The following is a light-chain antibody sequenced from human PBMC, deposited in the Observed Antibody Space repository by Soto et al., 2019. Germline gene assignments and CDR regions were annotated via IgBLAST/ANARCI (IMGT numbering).Light chain of an antibody. J-gene: IGKJ5*01. CDR1: QSVSSY. CDR3: QQRSNWPPT. CDR2: DAS. Sequence: EIWLTQSQATLSLSPGERATLSCGASQSVSSYLAWYQKKTGQAPRLLIYDASNRATGIPARFSGSGSGTDLTLTISSLEPEDFEVYYCQQRSNWPPTFGQGTRLEIK. V-gene: IGKV3-11*01.